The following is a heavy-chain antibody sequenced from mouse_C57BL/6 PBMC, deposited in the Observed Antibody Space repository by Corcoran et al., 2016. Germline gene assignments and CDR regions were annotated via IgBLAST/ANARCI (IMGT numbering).Heavy chain of an antibody. D-gene: IGHD1-1*01. CDR1: GYTFTDYY. V-gene: IGHV1-26*01. J-gene: IGHJ4*01. Sequence: EVQLQQSGPELVQPGASVKISCKASGYTFTDYYMNWVKQSHGKSLEWLGDINPNNGGTSYNQKFKGKATLTVDKSSSTAYMELRSLTSEDSAVYYCARGAITTVVGAMDYWGQGTSVTVSS. CDR3: ARGAITTVVGAMDY. CDR2: INPNNGGT.